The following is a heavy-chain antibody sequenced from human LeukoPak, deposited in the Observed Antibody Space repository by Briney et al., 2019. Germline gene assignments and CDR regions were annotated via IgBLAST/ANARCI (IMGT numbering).Heavy chain of an antibody. D-gene: IGHD2-15*01. Sequence: GGSLRLSCAASGFTFSSYWVTWVRQAPGKGLEWVANIKQDGSEKYYVDSVKGRFTISRDNAKNSLYLQMNSLRAEDTAVYYCARKCSGGSCSSNYGMGVWGQGTTVTVSS. J-gene: IGHJ6*02. CDR3: ARKCSGGSCSSNYGMGV. CDR2: IKQDGSEK. V-gene: IGHV3-7*03. CDR1: GFTFSSYW.